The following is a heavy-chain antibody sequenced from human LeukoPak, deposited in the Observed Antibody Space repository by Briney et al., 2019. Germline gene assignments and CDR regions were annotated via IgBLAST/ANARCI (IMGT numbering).Heavy chain of an antibody. J-gene: IGHJ6*03. CDR3: ARSGYYPLYYYYYMDV. V-gene: IGHV4-61*02. CDR1: GGSLSSGSYY. D-gene: IGHD3-3*01. Sequence: PSQTLSLTCTVSGGSLSSGSYYWSWIRQPAGKGLEWIGRIYTSGSTNYNPSLKSRVTISVDTSKNQFSLKLSSVTAADTAVYYCARSGYYPLYYYYYMDVWGKGTTVTVSS. CDR2: IYTSGST.